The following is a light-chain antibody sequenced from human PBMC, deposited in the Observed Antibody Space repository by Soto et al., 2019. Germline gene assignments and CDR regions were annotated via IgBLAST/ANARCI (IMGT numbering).Light chain of an antibody. CDR3: HQYGSSPPYP. Sequence: EIVLTQSPGILSLSPGERATLSCRASQSVSSSYLAWYQQKPGQAPRLLIYGASNRATGIPDRFSASGSKTNFTLTISRLEPEDFAVYYCHQYGSSPPYPFGQGTKLEIK. J-gene: IGKJ2*01. CDR2: GAS. CDR1: QSVSSSY. V-gene: IGKV3-20*01.